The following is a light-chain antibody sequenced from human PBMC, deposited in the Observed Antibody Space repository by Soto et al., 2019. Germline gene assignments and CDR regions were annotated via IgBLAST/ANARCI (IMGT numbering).Light chain of an antibody. J-gene: IGLJ1*01. Sequence: QSVLTQPPSASGSPGQSVTISCTGTSSDVGKYDYVSWFQHHPGKAPKLIMYEVSKRPSGVPDRFSVSNSGSTASLTLPGLPNEDEADYYCNSSVAGSTGFGTGPTLTVL. V-gene: IGLV2-8*01. CDR1: SSDVGKYDY. CDR3: NSSVAGSTG. CDR2: EVS.